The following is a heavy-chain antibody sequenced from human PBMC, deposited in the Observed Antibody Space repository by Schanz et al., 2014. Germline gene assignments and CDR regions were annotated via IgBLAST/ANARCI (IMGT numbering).Heavy chain of an antibody. CDR2: ISGSGGST. CDR1: GFTFSSYW. V-gene: IGHV3-23*01. CDR3: VSQTGSPNY. D-gene: IGHD6-13*01. Sequence: EVQLLESGGGLVQPGGSLRLSCAASGFTFSSYWMHWVRQVPGKGLEWVSAISGSGGSTYYADSVKGRFTISRDNSKNTVYIQMNSLRVEDTAVYFCVSQTGSPNYWGQGTLGTVSS. J-gene: IGHJ4*02.